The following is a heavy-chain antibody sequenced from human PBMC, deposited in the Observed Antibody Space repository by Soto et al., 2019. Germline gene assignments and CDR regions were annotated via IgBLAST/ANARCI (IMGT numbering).Heavy chain of an antibody. CDR1: GDSVSSNSAA. J-gene: IGHJ4*02. V-gene: IGHV6-1*01. D-gene: IGHD5-18*01. Sequence: SQTLSLTCAISGDSVSSNSAAWNWIRQSPSRGLEWLGRTYYRSKWYNDYAVSVKSRITINPDTSKNQFSLQLNSVTPEDTAVYYCARDGNTAKVIRRQRLDYCGQRTPVPGSA. CDR2: TYYRSKWYN. CDR3: ARDGNTAKVIRRQRLDY.